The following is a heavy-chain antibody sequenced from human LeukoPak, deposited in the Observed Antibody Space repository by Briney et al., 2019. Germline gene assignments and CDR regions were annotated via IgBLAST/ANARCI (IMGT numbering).Heavy chain of an antibody. CDR2: IYYSGST. D-gene: IGHD1-14*01. Sequence: SETLSLTCTVSGGSISSYYWSWIRQPPGKGLEWIGYIYYSGSTNYNPSLKSRVTISVDTSKNQFSLKLSSVTAADTAVYYCARESDRPDFDYWGQGTLVTVSS. J-gene: IGHJ4*02. CDR1: GGSISSYY. CDR3: ARESDRPDFDY. V-gene: IGHV4-59*01.